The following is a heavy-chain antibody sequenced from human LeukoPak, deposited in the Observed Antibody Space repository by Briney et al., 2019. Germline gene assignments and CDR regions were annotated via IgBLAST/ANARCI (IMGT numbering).Heavy chain of an antibody. J-gene: IGHJ4*02. CDR2: INHSGST. Sequence: PSETLSLTCAVYGGSFSGYYWSWIRQSPGKGLERIGEINHSGSTNYNPSLKSRVTISVDTSKNQFSLKLSSVTAADTAVYYCARMSRSGWYRNYFDYWGQGTLVTVSS. D-gene: IGHD6-19*01. CDR3: ARMSRSGWYRNYFDY. V-gene: IGHV4-34*01. CDR1: GGSFSGYY.